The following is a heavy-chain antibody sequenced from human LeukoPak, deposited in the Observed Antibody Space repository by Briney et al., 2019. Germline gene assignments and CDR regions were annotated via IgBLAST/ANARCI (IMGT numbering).Heavy chain of an antibody. V-gene: IGHV3-30*02. CDR2: IRYDGSNK. J-gene: IGHJ3*02. CDR1: GFTFSSYG. D-gene: IGHD4-23*01. Sequence: GGSLRLSCAASGFTFSSYGMHWVRQAPGKGLEWVAFIRYDGSNKYYADSVKGRFTISRDNAKSSLYLQMNSLRAEDTAVYYCARVTGVDYAFDIWGQGTMVTVSS. CDR3: ARVTGVDYAFDI.